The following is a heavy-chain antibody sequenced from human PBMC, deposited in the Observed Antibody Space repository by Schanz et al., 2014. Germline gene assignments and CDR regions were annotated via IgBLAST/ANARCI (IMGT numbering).Heavy chain of an antibody. CDR3: AKVRYSSGWRGDYFDE. V-gene: IGHV3-23*04. D-gene: IGHD6-25*01. CDR2: ISASGGDT. J-gene: IGHJ4*02. Sequence: EVHLVESGGGLVQPGGSLRLSCAASGITFSSHSFNWVRQAPGKGLEWLSVISASGGDTYYADSVKGRFTISRDNSKNTLYLQMNSLRAEDTAVYYCAKVRYSSGWRGDYFDEWGQGTLXTVAS. CDR1: GITFSSHS.